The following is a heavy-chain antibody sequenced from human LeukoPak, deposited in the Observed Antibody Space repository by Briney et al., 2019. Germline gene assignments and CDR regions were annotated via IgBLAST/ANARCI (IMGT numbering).Heavy chain of an antibody. V-gene: IGHV3-21*06. CDR3: ARGHNSSSSGFYYYYMDV. J-gene: IGHJ6*03. CDR2: ISFSSTHI. CDR1: GFTFRSFA. D-gene: IGHD6-6*01. Sequence: GGSLRLSCGGSGFTFRSFAVTWVRQAPGKGLECVSSISFSSTHIYYADSIQGRFTISRDNAENSLYLQMNSLRAEDTAVYYCARGHNSSSSGFYYYYMDVWGRGTTVTVSS.